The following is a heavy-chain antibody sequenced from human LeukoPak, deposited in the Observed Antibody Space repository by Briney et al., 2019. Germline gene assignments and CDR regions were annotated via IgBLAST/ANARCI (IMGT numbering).Heavy chain of an antibody. CDR1: GYTFTGYY. CDR2: INPNSGGT. D-gene: IGHD3-3*01. J-gene: IGHJ5*02. V-gene: IGHV1-2*02. CDR3: ARAGGHDFWSGHYNWFDP. Sequence: ASVKASCKASGYTFTGYYMHWVRQAPGQGLEWMRWINPNSGGTNYAQKFQGRVTMTRDTSISTAYMELSRLRSDDTAVYYCARAGGHDFWSGHYNWFDPWGQGTLVTVSS.